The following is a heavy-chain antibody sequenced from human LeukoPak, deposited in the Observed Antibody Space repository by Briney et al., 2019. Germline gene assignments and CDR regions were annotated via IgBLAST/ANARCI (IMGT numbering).Heavy chain of an antibody. D-gene: IGHD3-10*01. CDR3: ARDLSVGYYGSGSSPLFDY. Sequence: PGRSLRLSCAASGFTFSSYSMNWVRQAPGKGLGWVSSISSSSSYIYYADSVKGRFTISRDNAKNSLYLQMNSLRAEDTAVYYCARDLSVGYYGSGSSPLFDYWGQGTLVTVSS. CDR2: ISSSSSYI. J-gene: IGHJ4*02. V-gene: IGHV3-21*01. CDR1: GFTFSSYS.